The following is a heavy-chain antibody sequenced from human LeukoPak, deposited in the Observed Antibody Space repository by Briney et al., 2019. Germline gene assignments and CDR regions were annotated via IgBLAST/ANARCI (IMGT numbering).Heavy chain of an antibody. V-gene: IGHV3-7*04. CDR1: GFTFSRNW. D-gene: IGHD5-12*01. Sequence: GGSLRLSCAASGFTFSRNWMTWVRQAPGKGLEWVANIKHYGSEKYYVDSVKGRFTISRDNAKNSLYLQMNSLRAEDTAVYYCARDSGYYPDWGQGTLVTVSS. J-gene: IGHJ4*02. CDR3: ARDSGYYPD. CDR2: IKHYGSEK.